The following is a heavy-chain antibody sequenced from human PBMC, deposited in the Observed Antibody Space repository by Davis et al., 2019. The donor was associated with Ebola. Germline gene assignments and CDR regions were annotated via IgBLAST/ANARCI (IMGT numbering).Heavy chain of an antibody. Sequence: GESLKISCTASGFTFSDYYMSWIRQAPGKGLEWVSYISKSGDTIFYADSVKGRFTISRDNAENSLYLQMTNLRDEDTAVYYCARVSGIDYGVDYWGQGTLVTVSS. CDR3: ARVSGIDYGVDY. D-gene: IGHD4-17*01. CDR1: GFTFSDYY. V-gene: IGHV3-11*01. J-gene: IGHJ4*02. CDR2: ISKSGDTI.